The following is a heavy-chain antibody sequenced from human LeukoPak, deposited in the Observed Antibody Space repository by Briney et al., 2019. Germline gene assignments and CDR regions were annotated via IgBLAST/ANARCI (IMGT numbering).Heavy chain of an antibody. J-gene: IGHJ6*04. V-gene: IGHV1-69*01. CDR3: ASAPSPPPSDSTSRYSYYGMDV. D-gene: IGHD2-2*02. CDR1: GGTFSSYA. CDR2: IIPIFGTA. Sequence: SVQVSCKASGGTFSSYAISGLRQAPGQGLEWMGGIIPIFGTANYAQKFQGRVTMTADDSTSTAYMELSSLRSEDTGVYDCASAPSPPPSDSTSRYSYYGMDVWGKGTTVTVSS.